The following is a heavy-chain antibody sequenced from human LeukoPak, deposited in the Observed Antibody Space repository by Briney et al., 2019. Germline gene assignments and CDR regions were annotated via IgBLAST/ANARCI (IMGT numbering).Heavy chain of an antibody. D-gene: IGHD5-12*01. CDR1: GYTFTGYY. J-gene: IGHJ3*02. Sequence: GASVKVSCKASGYTFTGYYMHWVRQAPGQGLEWMGWINPNSGGTYYAQKFQGWVTMTRDTSISTAYMELSRLRSDDTAVYYCARDQDIGTFGAFDIWGQGTMVTVSS. CDR3: ARDQDIGTFGAFDI. CDR2: INPNSGGT. V-gene: IGHV1-2*04.